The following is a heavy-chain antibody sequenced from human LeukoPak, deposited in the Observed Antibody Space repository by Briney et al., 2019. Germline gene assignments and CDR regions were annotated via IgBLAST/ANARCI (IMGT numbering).Heavy chain of an antibody. J-gene: IGHJ6*04. CDR3: ASLMGGYYGMDV. CDR1: GGTFISYA. CDR2: IIPIFGTA. D-gene: IGHD3-16*01. Sequence: SSVKVSCKASGGTFISYAISWVRQAPGQGVEWMGGIIPIFGTANYAQKFQGRVTITADESTSTAYMELSSLRTEDTAVYYCASLMGGYYGMDVWGKGTTVTVSS. V-gene: IGHV1-69*01.